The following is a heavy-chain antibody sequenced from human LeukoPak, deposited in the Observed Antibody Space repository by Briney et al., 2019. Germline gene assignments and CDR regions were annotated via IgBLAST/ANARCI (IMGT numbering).Heavy chain of an antibody. D-gene: IGHD5-24*01. CDR3: ARAADGYKYFDY. CDR2: IYPGDSDT. V-gene: IGHV5-51*01. J-gene: IGHJ4*02. Sequence: GESLKISCKGSGYTFTSYWIGWGRQMPGKGLVWMGIIYPGDSDTRYGPSFQGQVTISVDKSISTAYLQWSSLKASDTAMYYCARAADGYKYFDYWGQGTLVTVSS. CDR1: GYTFTSYW.